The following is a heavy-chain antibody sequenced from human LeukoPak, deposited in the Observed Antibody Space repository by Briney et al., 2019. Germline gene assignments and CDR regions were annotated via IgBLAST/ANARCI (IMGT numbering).Heavy chain of an antibody. CDR2: INPNSGGT. CDR1: GYTFTGYC. Sequence: ASVKVSCKASGYTFTGYCMHWVRQAPGQGLEWMGWINPNSGGTNYAQKFQGWVTMTRDTSISTAYMELSRLRSDDTAVYYYATHYGSGSYSGRGYYGMDVWGKGTTVTVSS. J-gene: IGHJ6*04. CDR3: ATHYGSGSYSGRGYYGMDV. D-gene: IGHD3-10*01. V-gene: IGHV1-2*04.